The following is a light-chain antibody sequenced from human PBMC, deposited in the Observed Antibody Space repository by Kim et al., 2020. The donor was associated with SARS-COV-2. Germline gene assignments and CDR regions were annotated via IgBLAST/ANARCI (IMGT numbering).Light chain of an antibody. V-gene: IGLV2-14*03. CDR2: AVS. Sequence: GQSITISCAGTSSGVGGHNYVSGYQQHPGKAPKLMIHAVSNRPSGVSNRFSGSKSGNTASLTISGLQAEDEADYYCSSYTSSNSYVFGTGTKVTVL. J-gene: IGLJ1*01. CDR1: SSGVGGHNY. CDR3: SSYTSSNSYV.